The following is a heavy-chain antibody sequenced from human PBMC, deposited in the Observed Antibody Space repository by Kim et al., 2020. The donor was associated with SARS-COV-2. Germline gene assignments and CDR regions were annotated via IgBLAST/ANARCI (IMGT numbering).Heavy chain of an antibody. CDR1: GYSFTSYW. CDR3: ARGYYYGSGAFSYYYYGMDV. CDR2: IDPSDSYT. J-gene: IGHJ6*02. V-gene: IGHV5-10-1*01. D-gene: IGHD3-10*01. Sequence: GESLKISCKGSGYSFTSYWISWVRQMPGKGLEWMGRIDPSDSYTNYSPSFQGHVTISADKSISTAYLQWSSLKASDTAMYYCARGYYYGSGAFSYYYYGMDVWGQGTTVTVSS.